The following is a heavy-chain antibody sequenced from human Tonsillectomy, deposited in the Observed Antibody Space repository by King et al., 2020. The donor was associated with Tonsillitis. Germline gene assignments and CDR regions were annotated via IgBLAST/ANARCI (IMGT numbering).Heavy chain of an antibody. CDR1: GFTFDDYA. CDR2: ISWNSGSI. V-gene: IGHV3-9*01. Sequence: VQLVESGGGLVQPGRSLRLSCAASGFTFDDYAMHWVRQAPGKGLEWVSGISWNSGSIGYADSVKGRFTISRDNAKNSLYLQMNSLRAEDTALYYCAKVIWDYYGSGRPHYGMDVWGQGTTVTVSS. CDR3: AKVIWDYYGSGRPHYGMDV. J-gene: IGHJ6*02. D-gene: IGHD3-10*01.